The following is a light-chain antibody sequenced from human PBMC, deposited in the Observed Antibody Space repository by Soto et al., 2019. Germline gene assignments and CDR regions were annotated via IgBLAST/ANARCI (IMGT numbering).Light chain of an antibody. CDR3: QQYASSPRT. Sequence: EIVLTQSPAILSLSPGERATLSCRASQSVSSSYLAWYQQTPGQAPRLLIYDASSRATGIPDRFSGSGSGTDFTLTISRLEPEDFAVYYCQQYASSPRTFGQGTKVEVK. CDR1: QSVSSSY. J-gene: IGKJ1*01. CDR2: DAS. V-gene: IGKV3-20*01.